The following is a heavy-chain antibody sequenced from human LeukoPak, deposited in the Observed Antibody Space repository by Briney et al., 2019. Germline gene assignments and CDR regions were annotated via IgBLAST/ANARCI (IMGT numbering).Heavy chain of an antibody. CDR2: ISWNSGSI. J-gene: IGHJ3*02. CDR1: GFTFGDYA. D-gene: IGHD4/OR15-4a*01. Sequence: PGGSLRLSCAASGFTFGDYAMHWVRQAPGKGLEWVSGISWNSGSIGYADSVKGRFTISRDNAKNSLYLQMNSLRAEDTALYYCAKITPDSMVLGADDAFDIWGQGTMVTVSS. CDR3: AKITPDSMVLGADDAFDI. V-gene: IGHV3-9*01.